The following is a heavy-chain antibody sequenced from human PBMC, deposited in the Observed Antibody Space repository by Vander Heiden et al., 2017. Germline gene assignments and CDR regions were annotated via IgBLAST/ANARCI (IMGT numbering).Heavy chain of an antibody. V-gene: IGHV3-30*18. CDR1: GFIFSSDG. CDR3: AKPVGDYEAGFDY. Sequence: QVQLVESGGGVVQPRRSLRLPCAASGFIFSSDGMHWARQAPGKGLEWVAVISYDGSNKYYADSVKGRFTISRDNSKNTLYLQMNSLRAEDTAVYYCAKPVGDYEAGFDYWGQGTLVTVSS. J-gene: IGHJ4*02. D-gene: IGHD4-17*01. CDR2: ISYDGSNK.